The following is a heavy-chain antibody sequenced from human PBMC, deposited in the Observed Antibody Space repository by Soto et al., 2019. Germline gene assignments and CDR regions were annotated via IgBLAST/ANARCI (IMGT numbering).Heavy chain of an antibody. V-gene: IGHV4-30-4*01. CDR1: VGSISSGDYY. Sequence: PAETLSVTCTFSVGSISSGDYYWRWIRQPPGKGLEWIGYISYSGNTYYNPSLETRVTISVDTSKNQFSLRLTSVTAADTAVYYCARASTVNTGAKFDYWGQGTTVTVSS. CDR3: ARASTVNTGAKFDY. J-gene: IGHJ4*02. CDR2: ISYSGNT. D-gene: IGHD4-17*01.